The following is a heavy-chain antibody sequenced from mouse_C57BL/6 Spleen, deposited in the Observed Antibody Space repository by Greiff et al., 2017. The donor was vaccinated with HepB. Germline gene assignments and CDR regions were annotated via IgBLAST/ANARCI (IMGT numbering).Heavy chain of an antibody. Sequence: VQLQQSGAELVRPGTSVKMSCKASGYTFTNYWIGWAKQRPGHGLEWIGDIYPGGGYTNYNEKFKGKATLTADKSSSTAYMQFSNLTSADSAIYYCDRRAAQATGAMDYWGQGTSVTVSS. CDR3: DRRAAQATGAMDY. D-gene: IGHD3-2*02. CDR1: GYTFTNYW. V-gene: IGHV1-63*01. J-gene: IGHJ4*01. CDR2: IYPGGGYT.